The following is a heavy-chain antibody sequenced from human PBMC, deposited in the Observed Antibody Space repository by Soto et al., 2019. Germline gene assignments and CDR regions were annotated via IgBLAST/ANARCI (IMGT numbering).Heavy chain of an antibody. CDR2: IWYDGSNK. J-gene: IGHJ4*02. CDR3: ARDPSHGSGSYLDY. Sequence: PGGSLRLSXAASGFTFSNYGMHWVRQAPGKGLEWVAVIWYDGSNKYYADSVKGRFTISRDNSKNTLYVQMNSLRAEDTAVYYCARDPSHGSGSYLDYWGQGTLVTVSS. CDR1: GFTFSNYG. V-gene: IGHV3-33*01. D-gene: IGHD3-10*01.